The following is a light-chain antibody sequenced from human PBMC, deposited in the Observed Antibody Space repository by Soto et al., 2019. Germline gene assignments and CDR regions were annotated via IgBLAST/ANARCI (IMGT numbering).Light chain of an antibody. J-gene: IGLJ2*01. CDR3: ETWDSNILI. CDR2: EVT. Sequence: QSALTQPPSASGSPGQSVTISCTGTSSDVGGYNYVSWYQQHPGKAPKLMIYEVTKRPSGVPDRFSGSKSDNTASLTVSGLQAEDEADYYCETWDSNILIFGGGTKLTVL. V-gene: IGLV2-8*01. CDR1: SSDVGGYNY.